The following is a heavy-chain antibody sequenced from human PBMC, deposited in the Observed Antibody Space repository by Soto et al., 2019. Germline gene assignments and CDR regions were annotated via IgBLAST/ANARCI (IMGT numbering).Heavy chain of an antibody. Sequence: QVHLVQSGAEVKKPGASVKVSCKGSGYGFTTYGITWVRQAPGQGLEWMAWISAHNGDTNYAQKLQGRVTVTRDTSTSTAYMELRSLRSDDTAVYYCARGRYGDYWGQGAXVT. CDR3: ARGRYGDY. J-gene: IGHJ4*02. V-gene: IGHV1-18*01. D-gene: IGHD1-1*01. CDR2: ISAHNGDT. CDR1: GYGFTTYG.